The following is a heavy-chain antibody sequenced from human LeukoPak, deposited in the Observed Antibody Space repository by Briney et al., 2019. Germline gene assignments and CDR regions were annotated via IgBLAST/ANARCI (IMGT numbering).Heavy chain of an antibody. V-gene: IGHV4-39*01. CDR3: ARRVPYGETGGFDY. J-gene: IGHJ4*02. Sequence: SETLSLTCTVSGGSISSSGCYWGWIRQPPGKGLEWIGSIYYSGSTYYNPSLKSRVTISVDTSKNQFSLKLSSVTAADTAVYYCARRVPYGETGGFDYWGQGILVTVSS. CDR1: GGSISSSGCY. CDR2: IYYSGST. D-gene: IGHD4-17*01.